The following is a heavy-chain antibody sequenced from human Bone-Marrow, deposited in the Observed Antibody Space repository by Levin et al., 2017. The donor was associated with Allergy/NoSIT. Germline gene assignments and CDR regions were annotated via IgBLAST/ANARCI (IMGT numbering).Heavy chain of an antibody. CDR3: AKETHTYYYYFGMDV. CDR1: GFSFDDYA. J-gene: IGHJ6*02. CDR2: ISWNSGNI. V-gene: IGHV3-9*01. Sequence: SLKISCAASGFSFDDYAMHWVRQAPGKGLEWVSSISWNSGNIGYADSVKGRFTISRDNAKNSLYLQMNSLRAEDTALYYCAKETHTYYYYFGMDVWGQGTTVTVSS.